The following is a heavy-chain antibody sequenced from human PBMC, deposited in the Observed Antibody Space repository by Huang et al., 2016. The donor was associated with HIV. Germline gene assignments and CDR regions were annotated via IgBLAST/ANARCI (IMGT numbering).Heavy chain of an antibody. J-gene: IGHJ4*02. Sequence: EVHLVQSGAEVKEPGESLKISCQASGYNFDSYWIGWVRQMPGKGLEWMGVSYPGDSDTRYGPSFQGQVTISADQSINTAYLQWSSLKASDTAIYFCARQGLWLPPTDPFDYWGQGTPVTVSA. CDR3: ARQGLWLPPTDPFDY. D-gene: IGHD3-10*01. V-gene: IGHV5-51*01. CDR1: GYNFDSYW. CDR2: SYPGDSDT.